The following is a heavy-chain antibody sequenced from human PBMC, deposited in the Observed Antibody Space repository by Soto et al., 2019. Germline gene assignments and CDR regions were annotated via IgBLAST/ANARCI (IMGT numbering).Heavy chain of an antibody. Sequence: PGGSLRLSCAASGFTFSDYAMSWVRQAPGKGLEWVSAIKISSAATYYADSVKGRFTISRDNSKSTLYLQMNSLRAEDTAVYYCAKDRISNSGGHWYFDLWGRGTLVTVSS. D-gene: IGHD3-3*02. CDR2: IKISSAAT. J-gene: IGHJ2*01. CDR1: GFTFSDYA. CDR3: AKDRISNSGGHWYFDL. V-gene: IGHV3-23*01.